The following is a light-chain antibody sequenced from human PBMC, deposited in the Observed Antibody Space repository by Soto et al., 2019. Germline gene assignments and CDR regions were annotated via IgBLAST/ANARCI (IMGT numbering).Light chain of an antibody. V-gene: IGKV3-20*01. CDR1: QSVSNNY. Sequence: EIVLTQSPGTLSLSPGERATLSCRASQSVSNNYLAWYQRKPGQAPRLLIYGASSRATDIPYRFSGSGSGTDFTLTITRLEPEDFAVYYYQQYGSSPPTFGQGTKVEIK. CDR3: QQYGSSPPT. CDR2: GAS. J-gene: IGKJ1*01.